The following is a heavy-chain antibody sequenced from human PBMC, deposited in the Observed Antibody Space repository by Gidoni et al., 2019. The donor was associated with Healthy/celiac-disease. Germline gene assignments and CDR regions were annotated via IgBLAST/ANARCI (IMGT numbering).Heavy chain of an antibody. CDR1: GFPFSSYV. CDR3: AKVGGSSNWFDP. CDR2: ISYDGSNK. V-gene: IGHV3-30*18. D-gene: IGHD1-26*01. Sequence: QVQLVESGGGVVQPGMALRLSCAASGFPFSSYVMHWVRQAPGKGPEWVAVISYDGSNKYYADSVKGRFTISRDNSKNTLYLQMNSLRAEDTAVYYCAKVGGSSNWFDPWGQGTLVTVSS. J-gene: IGHJ5*02.